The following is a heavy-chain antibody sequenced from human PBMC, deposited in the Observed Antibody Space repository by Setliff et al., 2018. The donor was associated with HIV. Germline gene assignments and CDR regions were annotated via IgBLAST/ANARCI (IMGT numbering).Heavy chain of an antibody. Sequence: PSETLSLTCAVSGYSISSGYYWAWIRQSPGKGLDWIGSIHHSGTTYYNPSLKSRVTISVDTTTNQVSLQVNSVTAVDTAVYYCARVDSSTPRAVDIWGQGTMVTVSS. J-gene: IGHJ3*02. V-gene: IGHV4-38-2*01. CDR1: GYSISSGYY. D-gene: IGHD5-12*01. CDR2: IHHSGTT. CDR3: ARVDSSTPRAVDI.